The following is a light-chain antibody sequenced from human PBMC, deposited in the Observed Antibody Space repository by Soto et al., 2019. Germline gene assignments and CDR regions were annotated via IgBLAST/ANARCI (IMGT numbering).Light chain of an antibody. CDR2: VAS. V-gene: IGKV1-39*01. CDR3: QQSYRSPYT. J-gene: IGKJ2*01. CDR1: QSISSY. Sequence: DIQMTQSPSSLSASVGDRVTITCRASQSISSYLNWYQQKPGKAPEFLIYVASTLQSGVPSRFSGIGSGTDFTLTISSLQPEDFATYYCQQSYRSPYTFGQGTKLEIK.